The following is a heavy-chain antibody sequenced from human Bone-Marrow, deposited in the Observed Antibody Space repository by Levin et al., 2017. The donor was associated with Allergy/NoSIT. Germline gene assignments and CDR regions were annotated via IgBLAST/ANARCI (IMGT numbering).Heavy chain of an antibody. J-gene: IGHJ3*01. D-gene: IGHD1-26*01. CDR2: ISGSAGST. CDR3: AKDIIVGPYQPLTDALDV. Sequence: HAGGSLRLSCAASGFTFSSYAMSWVRQAPGKGLEWVSSISGSAGSTLYTDSVKGRFTMSRDNSNNTLYLQMNSLRAEDTAVYYCAKDIIVGPYQPLTDALDVWGQGAMVTVSS. V-gene: IGHV3-23*01. CDR1: GFTFSSYA.